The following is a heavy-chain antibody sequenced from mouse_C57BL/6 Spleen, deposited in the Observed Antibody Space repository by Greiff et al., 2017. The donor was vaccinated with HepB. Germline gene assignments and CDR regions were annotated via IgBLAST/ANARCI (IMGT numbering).Heavy chain of an antibody. Sequence: EVQLQQSGPELVKPGASVKIPCKASGYTFTDYNMDWVKQSHGKSLEWIGDINPNNGGTIYNQKFKGKATLTVEKSSSTAYMELRSLTSEDTAVYYCARERKGFAYWGQGTLVTVSA. CDR3: ARERKGFAY. J-gene: IGHJ3*01. V-gene: IGHV1-18*01. CDR1: GYTFTDYN. CDR2: INPNNGGT.